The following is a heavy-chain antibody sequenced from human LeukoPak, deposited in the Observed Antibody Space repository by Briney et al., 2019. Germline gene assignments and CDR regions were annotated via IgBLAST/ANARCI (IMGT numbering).Heavy chain of an antibody. D-gene: IGHD1-26*01. CDR3: ARTGGSYYHYDY. V-gene: IGHV4-39*01. Sequence: SETLSLTCTVSGGSISSTYYYWGWIRQPPGKGLEWIGSIYYSGSTYYKPSLKSRVTISLDTSKNQFSLKLSSVTAADTAVYYCARTGGSYYHYDYWGQGTLVTVSS. CDR1: GGSISSTYYY. J-gene: IGHJ4*02. CDR2: IYYSGST.